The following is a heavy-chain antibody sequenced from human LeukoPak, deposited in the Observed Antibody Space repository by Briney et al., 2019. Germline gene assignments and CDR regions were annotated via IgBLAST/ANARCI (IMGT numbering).Heavy chain of an antibody. CDR2: ISYSGYT. CDR1: GGSIRSYY. V-gene: IGHV4-59*01. J-gene: IGHJ4*02. CDR3: ARGRNDNGGMFFDS. D-gene: IGHD4-23*01. Sequence: SETLSLTCTVSGGSIRSYYWSWIRQAPGKGLEWIGFISYSGYTSYSPSLKSRVAISVDTSKSQFSLMLTSMTAADTATYYCARGRNDNGGMFFDSWAQGTLVTVSS.